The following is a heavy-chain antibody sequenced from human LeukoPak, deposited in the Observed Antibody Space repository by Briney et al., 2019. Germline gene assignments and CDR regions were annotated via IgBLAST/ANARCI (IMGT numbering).Heavy chain of an antibody. Sequence: SVKVSCKASGGTFSSYAISWVRQAPGQGLEWMGGIIPIFGTANYAQKFQGRVTITADESTSTAYLELSSLRSEDTAVYYCARLASGNNWNDQMTFDYWGQGSLVTVSS. CDR3: ARLASGNNWNDQMTFDY. V-gene: IGHV1-69*01. J-gene: IGHJ4*02. CDR1: GGTFSSYA. CDR2: IIPIFGTA. D-gene: IGHD1-1*01.